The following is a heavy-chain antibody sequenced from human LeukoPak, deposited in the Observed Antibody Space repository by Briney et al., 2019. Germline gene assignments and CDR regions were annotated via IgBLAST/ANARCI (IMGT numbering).Heavy chain of an antibody. J-gene: IGHJ4*02. CDR1: GFTFTSSA. CDR3: AASPDYYGSSGYSYYFDY. Sequence: ASVKVSCKASGFTFTSSAVQWVRQARGQRLEWIGWIVVGSGNTNYAQKFQERVTITRDMSTSTAYMELSSLRPEDTAVYYCAASPDYYGSSGYSYYFDYWGQGTLVTVSS. D-gene: IGHD3-22*01. V-gene: IGHV1-58*01. CDR2: IVVGSGNT.